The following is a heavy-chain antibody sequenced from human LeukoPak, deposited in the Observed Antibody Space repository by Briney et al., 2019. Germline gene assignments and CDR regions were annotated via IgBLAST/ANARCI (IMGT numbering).Heavy chain of an antibody. D-gene: IGHD3-22*01. CDR1: GYTFTSYY. V-gene: IGHV1-18*04. J-gene: IGHJ4*02. Sequence: ASVKVSCKASGYTFTSYYIHWVRQAPGQGLEWMGWISAYNGNTNYAQKLQGRVTMTTDTSTSTAYMELRSLRSDDTAVYYCARDDSSGYNNNFDYWGREPWSPSPQ. CDR3: ARDDSSGYNNNFDY. CDR2: ISAYNGNT.